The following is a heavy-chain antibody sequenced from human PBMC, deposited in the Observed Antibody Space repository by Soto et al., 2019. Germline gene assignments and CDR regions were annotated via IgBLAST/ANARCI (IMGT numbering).Heavy chain of an antibody. CDR3: ARPSRPGIAAAGYYYYGMDV. CDR2: IYPGDSDT. Sequence: PGESLKISCKGSGYSFTSYWIGWVRQMPGKGLEWMGIIYPGDSDTRYSPSFQGQVTISADKSISTAYLQWSSLKASDTAMYYCARPSRPGIAAAGYYYYGMDVWGQGTTVTVSS. V-gene: IGHV5-51*01. D-gene: IGHD6-13*01. CDR1: GYSFTSYW. J-gene: IGHJ6*02.